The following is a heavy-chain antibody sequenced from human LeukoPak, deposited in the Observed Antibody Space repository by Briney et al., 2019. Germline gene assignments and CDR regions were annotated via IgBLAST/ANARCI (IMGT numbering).Heavy chain of an antibody. CDR3: ARDRWYYDFWSGYDAFDI. CDR2: IYTSGST. D-gene: IGHD3-3*01. CDR1: GGSISSYY. Sequence: PSETLSLTYTVSGGSISSYYWSWIRQPAGKGLEWIGRIYTSGSTNYNPSLKSRVTMSVDTSKNQFSLKLSSVTAADTAVYYCARDRWYYDFWSGYDAFDIWGQGTMVTVSS. V-gene: IGHV4-4*07. J-gene: IGHJ3*02.